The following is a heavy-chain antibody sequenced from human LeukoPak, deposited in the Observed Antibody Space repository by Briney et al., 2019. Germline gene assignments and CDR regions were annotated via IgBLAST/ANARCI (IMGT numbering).Heavy chain of an antibody. CDR1: GYTFTSYG. J-gene: IGHJ4*02. CDR3: AREDTRRGSRGYFDY. V-gene: IGHV1-18*01. Sequence: GASVKVSCKASGYTFTSYGISWVRRAPGQGLEWMGWISGDNGSTNYAQKLQGRVTMTTDTSTSTAYMELRSLRSDDSAIYYCAREDTRRGSRGYFDYWGQGTLVTVSS. D-gene: IGHD2-2*01. CDR2: ISGDNGST.